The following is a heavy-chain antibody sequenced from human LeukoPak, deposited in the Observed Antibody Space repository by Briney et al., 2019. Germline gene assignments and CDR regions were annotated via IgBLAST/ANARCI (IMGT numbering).Heavy chain of an antibody. CDR2: IIPIFGTA. CDR3: ASYGGYCSGGSCYSVRYYYMDV. V-gene: IGHV1-69*05. Sequence: ASVKVSCKASGGTFSSYAISWVRQAPGQELEWMGGIIPIFGTADYAQKFQGRVTITTDESTSTACMELSSLRSEDTAVYYCASYGGYCSGGSCYSVRYYYMDVWGKGTTVTVSS. J-gene: IGHJ6*03. D-gene: IGHD2-15*01. CDR1: GGTFSSYA.